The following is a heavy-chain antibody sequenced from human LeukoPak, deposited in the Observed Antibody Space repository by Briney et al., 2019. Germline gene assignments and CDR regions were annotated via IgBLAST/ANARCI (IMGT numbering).Heavy chain of an antibody. CDR3: ARGEGYSSGGTNYYYYYYMDV. J-gene: IGHJ6*03. Sequence: SSVKVSCKASGGTFSSYAISWVRQAPGQGLEWMGRIIPIFGTANYAQKFRGRVTITTDESTSTAYMELSSLISEDTAVYYCARGEGYSSGGTNYYYYYYMDVWGKGTTVTVSS. D-gene: IGHD6-19*01. CDR1: GGTFSSYA. CDR2: IIPIFGTA. V-gene: IGHV1-69*05.